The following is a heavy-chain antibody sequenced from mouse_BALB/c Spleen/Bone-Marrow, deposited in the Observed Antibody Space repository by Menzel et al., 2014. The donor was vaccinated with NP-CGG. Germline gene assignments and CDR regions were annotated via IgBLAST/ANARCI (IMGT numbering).Heavy chain of an antibody. J-gene: IGHJ3*01. CDR3: TRVIYYGYAWFAY. V-gene: IGHV1-5*01. Sequence: EVQLQQSGTVLARPGASVKMSCKASGYTFTSYWMHWVKQRPGQGLEWIGAIYPGNSDTSYNQKFKDKAKLTAVTSTSTAYMELSSLTNEDSAVYYCTRVIYYGYAWFAYWGQGTLVTVSA. CDR1: GYTFTSYW. D-gene: IGHD2-2*01. CDR2: IYPGNSDT.